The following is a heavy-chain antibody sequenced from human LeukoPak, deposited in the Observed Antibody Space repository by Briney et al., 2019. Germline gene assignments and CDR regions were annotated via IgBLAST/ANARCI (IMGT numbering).Heavy chain of an antibody. CDR2: INNEGSDT. J-gene: IGHJ4*02. V-gene: IGHV3-74*01. CDR1: GLTFSNHW. D-gene: IGHD1-1*01. CDR3: ATKAGNFQERVSLDY. Sequence: PGGSLRLSCVVSGLTFSNHWMHWVRQAPGKGLVWVSHINNEGSDTRYADSVKGRFTISRDNGKNTVYLQMNSLRAGDAAVYYCATKAGNFQERVSLDYWGQGILVTVSS.